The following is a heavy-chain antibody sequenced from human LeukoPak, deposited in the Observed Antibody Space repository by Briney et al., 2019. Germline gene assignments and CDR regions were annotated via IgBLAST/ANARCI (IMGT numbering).Heavy chain of an antibody. CDR2: IYHSGST. CDR1: GYSISSGYY. J-gene: IGHJ4*02. CDR3: ARGPPDY. Sequence: PSETLSLTCTVSGYSISSGYYWGWIRQSPGKGLEWIGSIYHSGSTYYNPSLKSRVTISVDTSKNQFSLKLSSVTAADTAVYYCARGPPDYWGQGTLVTVSS. V-gene: IGHV4-38-2*02.